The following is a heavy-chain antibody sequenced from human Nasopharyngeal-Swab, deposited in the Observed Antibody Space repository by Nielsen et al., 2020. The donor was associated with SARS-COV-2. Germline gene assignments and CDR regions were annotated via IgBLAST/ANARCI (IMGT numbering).Heavy chain of an antibody. Sequence: SETLSLTCAVYGGSFGSYYWSWIRQPAGKGLEWIGRIYTSGSTNYNPSLKSRVTISVDTSKNQFSLKLSSVTAADTAVYYCAREVSTGTTGGGTNYYYYYYMDVWGKGTTVTVSS. J-gene: IGHJ6*03. CDR1: GGSFGSYY. CDR3: AREVSTGTTGGGTNYYYYYYMDV. V-gene: IGHV4-4*07. CDR2: IYTSGST. D-gene: IGHD1-1*01.